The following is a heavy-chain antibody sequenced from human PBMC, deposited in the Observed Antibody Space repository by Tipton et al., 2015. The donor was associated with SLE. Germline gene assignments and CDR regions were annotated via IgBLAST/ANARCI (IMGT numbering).Heavy chain of an antibody. J-gene: IGHJ6*02. Sequence: QVQLVQSGAEVKKSGASVKVSCKASGYTFTSYKINWVRQATGQGLEWMGWMNPNSGNTGYAEKFQGRVTITRNTSISTAYMELSSLRSEDTAVYYCAKSPAALHYYYGMDVWGQGTTVTVSS. CDR3: AKSPAALHYYYGMDV. CDR1: GYTFTSYK. CDR2: MNPNSGNT. D-gene: IGHD6-25*01. V-gene: IGHV1-8*03.